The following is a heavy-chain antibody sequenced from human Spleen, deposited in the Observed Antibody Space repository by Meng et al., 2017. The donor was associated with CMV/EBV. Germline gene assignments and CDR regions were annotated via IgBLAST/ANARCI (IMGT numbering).Heavy chain of an antibody. J-gene: IGHJ5*02. Sequence: ESLKISCAASGFTFSSYCMNWVRQAPGKGLEWIGEINHSGSTNYNPSLKSRVTISVDTSKNQFSLKLSSVTAADTAVYYCARGRYIAAAEHNWFDPWGQGTLVTVSS. V-gene: IGHV4-34*01. CDR1: GFTFSSYC. CDR2: INHSGST. D-gene: IGHD6-13*01. CDR3: ARGRYIAAAEHNWFDP.